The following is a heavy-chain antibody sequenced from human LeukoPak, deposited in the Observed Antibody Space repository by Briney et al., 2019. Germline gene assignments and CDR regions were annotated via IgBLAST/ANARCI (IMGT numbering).Heavy chain of an antibody. Sequence: PSETLSLTCTVSGGSISSYYWSWIRQPPGKGLEWIGYIYYSGSTNYNPSLKSRVTISVDTSKNQFSLKLSSVTAADTAVYYCAGGVGDGYNYEEYYFDYWGQGTLVTVST. V-gene: IGHV4-59*01. CDR3: AGGVGDGYNYEEYYFDY. D-gene: IGHD5-24*01. CDR2: IYYSGST. J-gene: IGHJ4*02. CDR1: GGSISSYY.